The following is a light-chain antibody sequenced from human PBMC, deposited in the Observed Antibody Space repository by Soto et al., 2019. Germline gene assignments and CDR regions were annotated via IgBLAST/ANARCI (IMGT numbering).Light chain of an antibody. Sequence: EIVLTQSPATLSLSPGERATLSCKASQNVNNHLVWYQQKSGQAPRLVIYDTSTRASDFPARCSGRGSGTDFTLTISSLEPEDFAVYYCQQRTSWPPTFGQGTRLDIK. J-gene: IGKJ5*01. CDR1: QNVNNH. V-gene: IGKV3-11*01. CDR2: DTS. CDR3: QQRTSWPPT.